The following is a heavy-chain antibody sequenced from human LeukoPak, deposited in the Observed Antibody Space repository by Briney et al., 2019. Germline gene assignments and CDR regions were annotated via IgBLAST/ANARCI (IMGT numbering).Heavy chain of an antibody. CDR1: GGSFSGYY. D-gene: IGHD5-24*01. CDR3: ARGGRDGYNGAFDI. CDR2: INHSGST. J-gene: IGHJ3*02. Sequence: PSETLSLTCAVYGGSFSGYYWSWIRQPPGKGLEWIGEINHSGSTNYNPSLKSRVTISVDTSKNQFSLKLSSVTAADTAVYYCARGGRDGYNGAFDIWGQGTMVTVSS. V-gene: IGHV4-34*01.